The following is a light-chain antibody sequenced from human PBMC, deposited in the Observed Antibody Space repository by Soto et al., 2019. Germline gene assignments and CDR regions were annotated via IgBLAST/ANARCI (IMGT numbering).Light chain of an antibody. CDR1: QSVSSSY. J-gene: IGKJ1*01. V-gene: IGKV3-15*01. CDR2: GAS. Sequence: ENVLTQSPDTLSLSPGERATLSCRASQSVSSSYLAWYQQKPGQAPRLLIYGASTRATGIPDRFSGSGSGTDFTLTISSLQSEDFAVYYCQQYNNWPQTFGQGTKVDIK. CDR3: QQYNNWPQT.